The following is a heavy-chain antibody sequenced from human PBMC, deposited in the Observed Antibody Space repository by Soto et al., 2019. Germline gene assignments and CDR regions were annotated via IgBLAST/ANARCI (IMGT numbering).Heavy chain of an antibody. V-gene: IGHV3-48*02. CDR2: ISSSSSTI. CDR3: ARGGAYKIDY. Sequence: EVQLVESGGGLVQPGGSLRLSCAASGFTLSSCSMNWVRQTPGKGLEWVSYISSSSSTIYYADSVKGRFTISRDNAKNSLWLQMNSLRDEDTAVYYCARGGAYKIDYWGQGTLVTVSS. CDR1: GFTLSSCS. D-gene: IGHD1-20*01. J-gene: IGHJ4*02.